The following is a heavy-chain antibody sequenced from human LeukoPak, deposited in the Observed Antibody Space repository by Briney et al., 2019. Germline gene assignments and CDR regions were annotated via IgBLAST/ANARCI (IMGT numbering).Heavy chain of an antibody. CDR3: AREHYDILAPYYYYGMDV. J-gene: IGHJ6*02. V-gene: IGHV4-31*03. CDR1: GGSISSGGYY. Sequence: SETLSLTCTVSGGSISSGGYYWSWIRQHPGKGLEWIGYIYYSGSTYYNPSLKSRVTISVDTSKNQFSLKLSSVTAADTAVYYCAREHYDILAPYYYYGMDVWSQGTTVTVSS. CDR2: IYYSGST. D-gene: IGHD3-9*01.